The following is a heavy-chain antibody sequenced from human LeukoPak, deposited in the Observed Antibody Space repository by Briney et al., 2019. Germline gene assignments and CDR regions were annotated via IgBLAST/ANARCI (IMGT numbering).Heavy chain of an antibody. J-gene: IGHJ4*02. CDR3: ARSPDSSGSMAFDY. V-gene: IGHV3-11*06. CDR1: GFTFSDYY. CDR2: ISSSSSYT. Sequence: GGSLRLSCAASGFTFSDYYMSWIRQAPGKGLEWVSYISSSSSYTNYADSVKGRFPISRDNAKNSLYLQMNSLRSEDTAVYYCARSPDSSGSMAFDYWGQGTLVTVSS. D-gene: IGHD3-22*01.